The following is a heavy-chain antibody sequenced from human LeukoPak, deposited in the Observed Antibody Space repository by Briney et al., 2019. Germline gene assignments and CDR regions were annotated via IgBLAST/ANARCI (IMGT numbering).Heavy chain of an antibody. CDR3: ARDTQNGEPHYWYFDL. CDR1: GFTFSSYA. J-gene: IGHJ2*01. CDR2: ISYDGSNK. V-gene: IGHV3-30-3*01. Sequence: GGSLRLSCAASGFTFSSYAMPWVRQAPGKGLEWVAVISYDGSNKYYADSVKGRFTISRDNSKNTLYLQMTSLRAEDTAVYYCARDTQNGEPHYWYFDLWGRGTLVTVSS. D-gene: IGHD4-17*01.